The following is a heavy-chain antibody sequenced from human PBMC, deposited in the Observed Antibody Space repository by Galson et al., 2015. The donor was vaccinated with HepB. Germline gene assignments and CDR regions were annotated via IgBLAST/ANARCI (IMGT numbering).Heavy chain of an antibody. CDR3: VRHGDHRLDRFHMEV. Sequence: QSRAEVKKPGESLRISCQASGYSFRNFWISWVRQVPGKGLEWMGRVDVEISYINYNPSFRGHVTISTDESLATAYLSWNSLKASDTALYYCVRHGDHRLDRFHMEVWGQGSAVTVSS. CDR1: GYSFRNFW. V-gene: IGHV5-10-1*01. J-gene: IGHJ6*02. CDR2: VDVEISYI. D-gene: IGHD6-19*01.